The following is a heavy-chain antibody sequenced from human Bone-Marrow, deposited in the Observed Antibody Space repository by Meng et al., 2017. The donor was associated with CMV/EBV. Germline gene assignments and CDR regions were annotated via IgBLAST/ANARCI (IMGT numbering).Heavy chain of an antibody. CDR2: IRYDGSNK. CDR1: GFTFSSYG. D-gene: IGHD2-21*02. Sequence: GESLKISCAASGFTFSSYGMHWVRQAPGKGLEWVAFIRYDGSNKYYADSVKGRFTISRDNSKNTLYLQMNSLRAEDTAVYYCARDQKGGLTLQWFDPWGQGTLVTVSS. V-gene: IGHV3-30*02. J-gene: IGHJ5*02. CDR3: ARDQKGGLTLQWFDP.